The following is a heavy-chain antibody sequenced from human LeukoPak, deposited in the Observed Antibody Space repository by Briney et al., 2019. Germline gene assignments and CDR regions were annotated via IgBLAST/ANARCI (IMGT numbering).Heavy chain of an antibody. Sequence: GESLKISCEASGFTFSRYCMSWVRQAPGKGLEWVAFIRYDGSNKYYADSVKCRFTISRHNSKNTLYLQMNSLRGEATTVYYCMRKGITILVWGQGTLVTVSS. CDR2: IRYDGSNK. CDR1: GFTFSRYC. V-gene: IGHV3-30*02. CDR3: MRKGITILV. D-gene: IGHD3-9*01. J-gene: IGHJ4*02.